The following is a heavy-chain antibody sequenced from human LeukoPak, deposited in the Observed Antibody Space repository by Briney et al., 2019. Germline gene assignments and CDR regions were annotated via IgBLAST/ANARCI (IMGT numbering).Heavy chain of an antibody. CDR3: ARAHSSGWPDAFDI. D-gene: IGHD6-19*01. V-gene: IGHV4-34*01. J-gene: IGHJ3*02. CDR1: GGSFSGYY. Sequence: SETLSLTCAVYGGSFSGYYWSWIRQPPGKGLEWIGEINHSGSTNYNPSLKSRVTISVDTSKNQFSLKLSSVTAADTAVYYCARAHSSGWPDAFDIWGQGTMVTVSS. CDR2: INHSGST.